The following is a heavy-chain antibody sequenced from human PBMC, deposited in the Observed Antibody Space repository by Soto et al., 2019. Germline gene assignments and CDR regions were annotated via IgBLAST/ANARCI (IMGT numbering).Heavy chain of an antibody. CDR1: GFTFSSYG. D-gene: IGHD1-1*01. V-gene: IGHV3-74*01. Sequence: GGSLRLSCAASGFTFSSYGMHSVRQAPGKGLVWVSRMNSDGSTTNYADSVKGRFTISRDNARNTLYLQMNSLRAEDTAVYYCVRDGYPAWVYGVDVWGQGTTVTVSS. CDR2: MNSDGSTT. CDR3: VRDGYPAWVYGVDV. J-gene: IGHJ6*02.